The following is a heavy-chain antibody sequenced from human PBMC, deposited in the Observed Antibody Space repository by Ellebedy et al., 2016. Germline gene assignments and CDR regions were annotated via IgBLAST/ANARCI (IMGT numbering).Heavy chain of an antibody. CDR2: ISSSGSTI. D-gene: IGHD6-13*01. Sequence: LSLTCAVYGGSFSGYYMSWIRQAPGKGLEWVSYISSSGSTIYYADSVKGRFTISRDNAKNSLYLQMNSLRAEDTAVYYCASCIAAAPLEVWYFDLWGRGTLVTVSS. V-gene: IGHV3-11*01. CDR1: GGSFSGYY. CDR3: ASCIAAAPLEVWYFDL. J-gene: IGHJ2*01.